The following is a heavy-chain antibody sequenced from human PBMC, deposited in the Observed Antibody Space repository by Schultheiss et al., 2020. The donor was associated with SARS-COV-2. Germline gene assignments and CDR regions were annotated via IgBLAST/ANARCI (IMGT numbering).Heavy chain of an antibody. CDR1: GGSISSSSYY. J-gene: IGHJ2*01. D-gene: IGHD2-15*01. V-gene: IGHV4-61*02. Sequence: SETLSLTCTVSGGSISSSSYYWSWIRQPAGKGLEWIGRIYTSGSTNYNPSLKSRVTISVDTSKNQFSLKLSSVTAADTAVYYCARDGVVVVAATRLYWYFDLWGRGTLVTVSS. CDR2: IYTSGST. CDR3: ARDGVVVVAATRLYWYFDL.